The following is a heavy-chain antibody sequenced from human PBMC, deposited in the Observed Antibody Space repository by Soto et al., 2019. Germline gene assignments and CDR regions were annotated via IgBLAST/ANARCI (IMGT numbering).Heavy chain of an antibody. CDR2: INPSGGST. J-gene: IGHJ4*02. CDR3: ARGEWVEQLVRGGNFDY. Sequence: QVQLVQSGAEVKKPGASVKVSCKASGYTFTSYYMHWVRQAPGQGLEWMGIINPSGGSTSYAQKFQGRVTMTRDTSTSTVYMELSSLRSEDTAVYYCARGEWVEQLVRGGNFDYWGQGTLVTVSS. D-gene: IGHD6-6*01. V-gene: IGHV1-46*01. CDR1: GYTFTSYY.